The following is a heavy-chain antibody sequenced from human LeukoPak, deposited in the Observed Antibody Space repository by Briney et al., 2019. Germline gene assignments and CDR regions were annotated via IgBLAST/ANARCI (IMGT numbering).Heavy chain of an antibody. J-gene: IGHJ5*02. V-gene: IGHV4-39*01. CDR2: IYYSGST. CDR1: GGSLSSSSYY. Sequence: PSETLSLTCTVSGGSLSSSSYYWGWIRQPPGKGLEWIGSIYYSGSTYYNPSLKSRVTISVDTSKNQFSLKLSSVTAADTAVYYCARVDYSNYGWFDPWGQGTLVTVSS. CDR3: ARVDYSNYGWFDP. D-gene: IGHD4-11*01.